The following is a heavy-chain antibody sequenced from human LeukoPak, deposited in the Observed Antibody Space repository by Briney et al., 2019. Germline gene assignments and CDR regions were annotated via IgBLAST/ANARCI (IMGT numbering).Heavy chain of an antibody. V-gene: IGHV3-30*04. Sequence: PGRSLRLSCAASGFTFSSYAMHWVRQAPGKGLEWVAVISYDGSNKYYADSVKGRFTISRDNSKNTLYLQMNSLRAEDTAVYYCARDGSTSYELWHRGQGTLVTVSS. CDR2: ISYDGSNK. D-gene: IGHD2-2*01. CDR3: ARDGSTSYELWH. J-gene: IGHJ1*01. CDR1: GFTFSSYA.